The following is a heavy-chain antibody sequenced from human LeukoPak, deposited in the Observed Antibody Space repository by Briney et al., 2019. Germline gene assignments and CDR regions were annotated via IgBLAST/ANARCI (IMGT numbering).Heavy chain of an antibody. J-gene: IGHJ4*02. CDR2: ISSSSSYI. V-gene: IGHV3-21*01. CDR3: ARGLFRFCSSGSCLSPFDY. Sequence: GGSLRLSCAASGFTFSNYSMNWVRQAPGKGLEWVSSISSSSSYIYYADSVKGRFTISRDNSKKTLYLQMNSLKTEDTAVYYCARGLFRFCSSGSCLSPFDYWGQGTLVTVSS. CDR1: GFTFSNYS. D-gene: IGHD2-15*01.